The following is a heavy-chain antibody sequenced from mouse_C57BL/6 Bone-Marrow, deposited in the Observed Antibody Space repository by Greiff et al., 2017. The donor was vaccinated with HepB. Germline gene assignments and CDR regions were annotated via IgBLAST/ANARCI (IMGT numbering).Heavy chain of an antibody. J-gene: IGHJ4*01. V-gene: IGHV14-1*01. CDR3: ATITTVAMDY. CDR2: IDPEDGAT. Sequence: VQLQQSGAELVRPGASVKLSCTASGFNIKDYYMHWVKQRPEQGLEWIGRIDPEDGATEYAPKFQGKATMTTDTSSNTAYLQLSSLTSEDTAVYYGATITTVAMDYWGQGTSVTVSS. CDR1: GFNIKDYY. D-gene: IGHD1-1*01.